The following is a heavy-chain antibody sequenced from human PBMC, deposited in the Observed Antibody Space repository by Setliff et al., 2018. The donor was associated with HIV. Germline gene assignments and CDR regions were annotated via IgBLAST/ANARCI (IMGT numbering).Heavy chain of an antibody. D-gene: IGHD1-1*01. Sequence: GASVKVSCKASGGTFSSYAISWVRQAPGQGLDWMGRIIPILGVANYAQRFQGRVTITADTSTSTAYMELRSLRSDDTAEYYCARDYNYIPDYWGQGTRVTVSS. V-gene: IGHV1-69*04. CDR2: IIPILGVA. CDR3: ARDYNYIPDY. CDR1: GGTFSSYA. J-gene: IGHJ4*02.